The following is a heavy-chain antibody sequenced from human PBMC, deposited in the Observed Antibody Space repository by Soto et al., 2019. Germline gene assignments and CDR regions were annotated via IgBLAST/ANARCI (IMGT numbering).Heavy chain of an antibody. CDR3: ARDDYSNYFYYYYYMDV. D-gene: IGHD4-4*01. CDR2: IKQDGSEK. J-gene: IGHJ6*03. Sequence: LRLSCAASGFTFSSYGMNWVRQAPGKGLEWVANIKQDGSEKYYVDSVKGRFTISRDNAKNSLYLQMNSLRAEDTAVYYCARDDYSNYFYYYYYMDVWGKGTTVTVSS. CDR1: GFTFSSYG. V-gene: IGHV3-7*01.